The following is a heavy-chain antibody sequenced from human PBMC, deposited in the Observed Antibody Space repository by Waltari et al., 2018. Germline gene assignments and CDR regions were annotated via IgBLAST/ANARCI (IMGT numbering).Heavy chain of an antibody. CDR1: GFTVSSLS. CDR2: LFSGGEA. D-gene: IGHD3-3*01. V-gene: IGHV3-66*01. J-gene: IGHJ6*02. CDR3: ARTDLEFTILDDYGMDV. Sequence: EMHLVEYGGGLVQPGGSVRLSCAASGFTVSSLSRGWVRKAPGMGLEWVSVLFSGGEAVYADSVKGRFTISRDNAKNTLYLQMNSLRAEDTGVYYCARTDLEFTILDDYGMDVWGQGTTVTVSS.